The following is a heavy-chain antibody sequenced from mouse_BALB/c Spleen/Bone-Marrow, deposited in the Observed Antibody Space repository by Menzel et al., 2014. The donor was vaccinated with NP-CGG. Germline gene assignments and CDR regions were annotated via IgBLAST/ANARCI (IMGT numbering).Heavy chain of an antibody. J-gene: IGHJ4*01. CDR2: INPYNDGT. V-gene: IGHV1-14*01. CDR3: ARRWFPYAIDY. CDR1: GYTFTSYI. Sequence: VQLKDSGPELVKPGASVKMSCTASGYTFTSYIMHWVKQKPGRGLEGIVYINPYNDGTKYNEKFKGKATLTSDKSSSTAYMELSSLTSEDAAVYYCARRWFPYAIDYWGQGTSVTVSA. D-gene: IGHD2-3*01.